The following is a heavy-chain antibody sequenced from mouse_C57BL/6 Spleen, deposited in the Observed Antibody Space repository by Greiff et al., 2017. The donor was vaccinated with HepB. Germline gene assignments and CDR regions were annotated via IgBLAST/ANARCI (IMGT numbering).Heavy chain of an antibody. CDR2: IDPSDSET. D-gene: IGHD1-1*01. J-gene: IGHJ2*01. CDR3: ARDYGSSPYYFDY. V-gene: IGHV1-52*01. CDR1: GYTFTSYW. Sequence: QVQLKQPGAELVRPGSSVKLSCKASGYTFTSYWMHWVKQRPIQGLEWIGNIDPSDSETHYNQKFKDKATLTVDKSSSTAYMQLSSLTAEESAVYYCARDYGSSPYYFDYWGQGTTLTVSS.